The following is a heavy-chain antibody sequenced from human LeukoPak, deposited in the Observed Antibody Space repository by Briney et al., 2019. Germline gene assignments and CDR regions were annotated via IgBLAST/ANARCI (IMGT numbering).Heavy chain of an antibody. D-gene: IGHD3-10*01. V-gene: IGHV4-34*01. Sequence: KPSETLSLTCAVYGGSFSGYYWSWIRQPPGKGLEWIGEINHSGSTNYNPSLKSRVTISVDTSKNQFSLKLSSVTAADTAVYYCARGLNTKVRGVLGYYYYYYMDVWGKGTTVTVSS. J-gene: IGHJ6*03. CDR2: INHSGST. CDR3: ARGLNTKVRGVLGYYYYYYMDV. CDR1: GGSFSGYY.